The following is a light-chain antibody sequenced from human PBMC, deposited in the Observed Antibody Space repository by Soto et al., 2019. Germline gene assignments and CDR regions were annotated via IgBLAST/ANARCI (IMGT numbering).Light chain of an antibody. J-gene: IGKJ1*01. Sequence: DIQMIQSPSTLSASVGDRVTIVCRASQSISNWLAWYQQKPGKAPKVLISGASSLESGVPSRFSGSGSGTEFTLTISSLQPDDFATYYCQQYTSYPWTFGQGTKVDIK. CDR2: GAS. CDR3: QQYTSYPWT. V-gene: IGKV1-5*02. CDR1: QSISNW.